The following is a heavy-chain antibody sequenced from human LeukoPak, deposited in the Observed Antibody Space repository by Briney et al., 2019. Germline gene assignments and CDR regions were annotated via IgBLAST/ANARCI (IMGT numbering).Heavy chain of an antibody. V-gene: IGHV3-48*01. Sequence: PGGSLRLSCVASRITLSSYSMNWVRQALGKGLEWVSYISTSSTTIYYADSVKGRFTISRDNSKNTLYLQMNSLRAEDTAVYYCAKDWYSSSWLFYYYFDYWGQGTLVTVSS. D-gene: IGHD6-13*01. CDR2: ISTSSTTI. CDR3: AKDWYSSSWLFYYYFDY. J-gene: IGHJ4*02. CDR1: RITLSSYS.